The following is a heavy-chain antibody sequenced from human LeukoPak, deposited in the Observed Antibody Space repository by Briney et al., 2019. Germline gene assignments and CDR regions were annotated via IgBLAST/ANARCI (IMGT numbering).Heavy chain of an antibody. CDR3: ARAYSSSWYGAEYFLH. CDR2: IYPGGSDT. D-gene: IGHD6-13*01. CDR1: GYSFTSYW. V-gene: IGHV5-51*01. Sequence: GESLKNSCKGSGYSFTSYWIGWVRQMPGKGLEWMGIIYPGGSDTRYSPSFQGQVTISADKSISTAYLQWSSLKASDTAMYYCARAYSSSWYGAEYFLHWGQGTLVIVSS. J-gene: IGHJ1*01.